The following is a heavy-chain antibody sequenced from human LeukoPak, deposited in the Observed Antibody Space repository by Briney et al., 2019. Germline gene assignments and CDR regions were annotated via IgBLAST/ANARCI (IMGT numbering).Heavy chain of an antibody. CDR1: GYSFTSYW. J-gene: IGHJ4*02. Sequence: GESLRISCKGSGYSFTSYWIGWVRQMPGKGLEWMGIIYPGDSDIRYSPSFQGQVTISADKSISTAYLQWSSLKASDTAMYYCARNSYYYDSSGYYKSFDYRGQGTLVTVSS. V-gene: IGHV5-51*01. CDR3: ARNSYYYDSSGYYKSFDY. CDR2: IYPGDSDI. D-gene: IGHD3-22*01.